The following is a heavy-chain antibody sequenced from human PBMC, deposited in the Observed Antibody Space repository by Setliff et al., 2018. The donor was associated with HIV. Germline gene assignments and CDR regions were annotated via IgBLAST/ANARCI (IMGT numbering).Heavy chain of an antibody. Sequence: PGGSLRLSCVASGFTFSTYAMSWVRQVPGKGLEWVSVIYSDGSSTYYADSVKGRFTISRDNSKNTLYLQMNSLRAEDTAVYYCARDATRGGDMDVWAKGTTVTVSS. J-gene: IGHJ6*03. D-gene: IGHD2-15*01. CDR1: GFTFSTYA. CDR3: ARDATRGGDMDV. CDR2: IYSDGSST. V-gene: IGHV3-23*03.